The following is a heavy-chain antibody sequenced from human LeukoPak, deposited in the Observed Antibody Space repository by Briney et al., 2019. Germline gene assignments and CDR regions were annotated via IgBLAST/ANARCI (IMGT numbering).Heavy chain of an antibody. V-gene: IGHV4-31*03. CDR1: GGSISSGGYY. J-gene: IGHJ4*02. Sequence: PSETPSLTCTVSGGSISSGGYYWSWIRQHPGKGLEWIGYIYYSGSTYYNPSLKSRVTISVDTSKNQFSLKLSSVTAADTAVYYCARGDYGDYVFDYWGQGTLVTVSS. CDR2: IYYSGST. D-gene: IGHD4-17*01. CDR3: ARGDYGDYVFDY.